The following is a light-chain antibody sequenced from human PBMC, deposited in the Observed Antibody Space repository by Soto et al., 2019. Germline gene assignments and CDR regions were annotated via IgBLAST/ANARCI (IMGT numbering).Light chain of an antibody. CDR1: QSVSSN. V-gene: IGKV3-15*01. CDR3: QQYNNWPPYT. Sequence: EIVMTQSPATLSVSPGERATLSCRASQSVSSNLAWYQQKPGQAPRLLIYGASTRATGIPARFSGSGSGTEFTRTIGSLQSEDFAVYYCQQYNNWPPYTFGQGTKVDIK. CDR2: GAS. J-gene: IGKJ2*01.